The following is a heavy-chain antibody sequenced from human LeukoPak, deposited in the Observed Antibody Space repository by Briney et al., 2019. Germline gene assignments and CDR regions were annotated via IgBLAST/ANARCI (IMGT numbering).Heavy chain of an antibody. CDR1: GFTFRSYT. V-gene: IGHV3-21*01. CDR2: ISSSSSDI. CDR3: ASPYSSGSWWFDP. J-gene: IGHJ5*02. D-gene: IGHD3-10*01. Sequence: GGSLRLSCAASGFTFRSYTMNWVRQAPGKGLEWVASISSSSSDIYYADSVKGRFTISRDNAKNSLYLQMNSLRAEDTAVYFCASPYSSGSWWFDPWGQGTLVTVSS.